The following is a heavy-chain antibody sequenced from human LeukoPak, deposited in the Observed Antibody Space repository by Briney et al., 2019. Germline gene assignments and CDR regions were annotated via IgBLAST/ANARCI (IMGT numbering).Heavy chain of an antibody. Sequence: SETLSLTCAVSGYSISSGYYWGWIRRPPGKGLEWIGSIYHSGSTYYNPSLKSRVTISVDTSKNQFSLKLSSVTAADTAVYYCARDLGYCSGGSCHYYFDYWGQGTLVTVSS. V-gene: IGHV4-38-2*02. CDR1: GYSISSGYY. J-gene: IGHJ4*02. D-gene: IGHD2-15*01. CDR3: ARDLGYCSGGSCHYYFDY. CDR2: IYHSGST.